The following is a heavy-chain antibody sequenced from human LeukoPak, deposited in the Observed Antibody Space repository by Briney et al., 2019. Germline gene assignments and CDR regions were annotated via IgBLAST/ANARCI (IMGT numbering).Heavy chain of an antibody. J-gene: IGHJ4*02. D-gene: IGHD5-18*01. Sequence: SETLPLTCAVYGGSFSGYYWSWIRQPPGKGLEWIGEINHSGSTNYNPSLKSRVTISVDTSKNQFSLKLSSVTAADTAVYYCARGGYSYGYKYWGQGTLVTVSS. CDR1: GGSFSGYY. V-gene: IGHV4-34*01. CDR2: INHSGST. CDR3: ARGGYSYGYKY.